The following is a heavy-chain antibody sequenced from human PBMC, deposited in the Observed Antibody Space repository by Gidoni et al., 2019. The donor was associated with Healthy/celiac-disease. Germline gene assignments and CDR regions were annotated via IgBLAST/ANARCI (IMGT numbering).Heavy chain of an antibody. D-gene: IGHD6-13*01. J-gene: IGHJ4*02. CDR3: AHRDLAAAGLLPFDY. Sequence: QITLKESGPTLVKPTQTLTLTCTFSGFSLSTSGVGVGWIRQPPGKALEWLALSYWDDDKRYSPSLKSRLTITKDTSKNQVVLTMTNMDPVDTATYYCAHRDLAAAGLLPFDYWGQGTLVTVSS. V-gene: IGHV2-5*02. CDR2: SYWDDDK. CDR1: GFSLSTSGVG.